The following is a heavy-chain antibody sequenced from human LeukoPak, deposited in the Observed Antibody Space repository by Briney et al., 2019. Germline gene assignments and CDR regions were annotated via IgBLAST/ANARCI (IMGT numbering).Heavy chain of an antibody. CDR3: ARDWAGTKDYYYYYYMDV. V-gene: IGHV1-2*02. Sequence: ASVKVSCKASGYTFTCYYMHWVRQAPGQGLEWIGWINPNSGGTNYAQKLQGRVTMTRDTSISTAYMELSRLRSDDTAVYYCARDWAGTKDYYYYYYMDVWGKGTTVTVSS. CDR2: INPNSGGT. D-gene: IGHD1-7*01. J-gene: IGHJ6*03. CDR1: GYTFTCYY.